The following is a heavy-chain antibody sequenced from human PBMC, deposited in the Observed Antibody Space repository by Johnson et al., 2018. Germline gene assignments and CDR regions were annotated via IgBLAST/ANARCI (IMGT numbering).Heavy chain of an antibody. D-gene: IGHD1-26*01. CDR2: IYSGGST. CDR1: GLTFSSYG. V-gene: IGHV3-NL1*01. J-gene: IGHJ6*03. CDR3: ARDLSGSYLPYYYYYYMDV. Sequence: VQLLESGGGVVQPGRSLRLSCVASGLTFSSYGMHWVRQAPGKGLEWVSVIYSGGSTYYADSVKGRFTISRDNSKNTLYLQMNSLRAEDTAVYYCARDLSGSYLPYYYYYYMDVWGKGTTVTVSS.